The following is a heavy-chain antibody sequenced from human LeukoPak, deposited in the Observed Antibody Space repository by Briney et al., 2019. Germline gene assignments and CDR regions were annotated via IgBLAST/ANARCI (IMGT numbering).Heavy chain of an antibody. Sequence: SETLSLTCTVSGGSISSYYWSWIRQPPGKGLEWIGYIYYSGSTNYNPSLKSRVTISVDTSKNQFSLKLSSVTAADTAVYYCARDRGYYDSSGYYPYWYFDLWGRGTLVTVSS. D-gene: IGHD3-22*01. CDR2: IYYSGST. CDR3: ARDRGYYDSSGYYPYWYFDL. J-gene: IGHJ2*01. CDR1: GGSISSYY. V-gene: IGHV4-59*12.